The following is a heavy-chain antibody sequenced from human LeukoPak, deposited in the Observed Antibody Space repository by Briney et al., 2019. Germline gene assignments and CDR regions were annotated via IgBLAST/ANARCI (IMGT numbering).Heavy chain of an antibody. CDR1: GFTFSNYW. V-gene: IGHV3-74*01. D-gene: IGHD4-17*01. CDR3: WRGGDYGYRFIDV. Sequence: GGSLRLSCAASGFTFSNYWMHCVRHAPGKGLVWVSRINSDGSSTSYADSVKGRFTISRDNAKNSLYLQINSLGAQGPAVDYFWRGGDYGYRFIDVWGQGTTATVSS. CDR2: INSDGSST. J-gene: IGHJ6*01.